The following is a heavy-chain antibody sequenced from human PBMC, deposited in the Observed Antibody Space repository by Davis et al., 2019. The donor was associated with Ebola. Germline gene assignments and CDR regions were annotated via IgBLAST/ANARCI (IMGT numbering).Heavy chain of an antibody. CDR2: IDPSDSYT. CDR3: ARRVRSGDPGMDV. V-gene: IGHV5-10-1*01. D-gene: IGHD6-19*01. Sequence: GESLEISLEGSGYNFASYWISWVRQMPGKGLEWMGRIDPSDSYTNYSPSFQGHVTISADKSISTAYLQWSSLRASDTAMYYCARRVRSGDPGMDVWGQGTTVTVSS. CDR1: GYNFASYW. J-gene: IGHJ6*02.